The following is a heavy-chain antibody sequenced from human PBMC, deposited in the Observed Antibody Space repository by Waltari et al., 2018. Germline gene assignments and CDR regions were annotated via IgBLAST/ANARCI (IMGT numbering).Heavy chain of an antibody. V-gene: IGHV3-15*07. D-gene: IGHD3-22*01. CDR1: GFTLSTAW. CDR2: IKSKTDGGTT. Sequence: EVQLVESGGGLVQPGGSLRLSCAASGFTLSTAWMICVRQAPGKGLEWVGRIKSKTDGGTTDYAAPVKGRFTISRDDPKNTLYLQMNSLKTEDTAVYYCTTHVYYYDSSGYYQVFDYWGQGTLVTVSS. J-gene: IGHJ4*02. CDR3: TTHVYYYDSSGYYQVFDY.